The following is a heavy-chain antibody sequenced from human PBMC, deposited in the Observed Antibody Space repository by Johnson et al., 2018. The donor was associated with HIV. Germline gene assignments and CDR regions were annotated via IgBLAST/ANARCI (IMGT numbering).Heavy chain of an antibody. CDR2: IYRGDRT. V-gene: IGHV3-66*01. CDR1: GFTFMSNY. J-gene: IGHJ3*02. CDR3: AGRSSAWYEDAFDI. D-gene: IGHD6-19*01. Sequence: MHLFDSGGGLFQPGWSLRLSCVASGFTFMSNYMSWFRQAPVKGLEWVSFIYRGDRTYSALSVKGIFTISRDSSKNTLFLQMNSLRVEDTAIYYCAGRSSAWYEDAFDIWGQGTMVTVSS.